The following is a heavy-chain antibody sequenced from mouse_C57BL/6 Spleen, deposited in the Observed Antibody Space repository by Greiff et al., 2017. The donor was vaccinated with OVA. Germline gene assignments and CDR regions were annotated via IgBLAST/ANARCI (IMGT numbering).Heavy chain of an antibody. J-gene: IGHJ2*01. CDR1: GYTFTDHT. V-gene: IGHV1-78*01. D-gene: IGHD1-1*01. CDR2: IYPRDGST. Sequence: VQLQESDAELVKPGASVKISCKVSGYTFTDHTIHWMKQRPEQGLEWIGYIYPRDGSTKYNEKFKGKATLTADKSSSTAYMQLNSLTSEDSAVYFCARRSYYYGSSWGYYFDYWGQGTTLTVSS. CDR3: ARRSYYYGSSWGYYFDY.